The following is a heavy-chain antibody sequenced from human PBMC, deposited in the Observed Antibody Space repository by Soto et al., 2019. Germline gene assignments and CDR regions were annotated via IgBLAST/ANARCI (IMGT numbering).Heavy chain of an antibody. J-gene: IGHJ4*02. Sequence: QVQLVQSGAEVKKPGASVKVSCKVSGYTLTELSMHWVRQAPGKGLEWMGGFDPEDGETIYAQKFQGRVTMTEDTSTDTAYMELSSLISEDTAAYYCATVLSGSYGVGYWGQGTLVTVSS. D-gene: IGHD1-26*01. CDR3: ATVLSGSYGVGY. CDR1: GYTLTELS. CDR2: FDPEDGET. V-gene: IGHV1-24*01.